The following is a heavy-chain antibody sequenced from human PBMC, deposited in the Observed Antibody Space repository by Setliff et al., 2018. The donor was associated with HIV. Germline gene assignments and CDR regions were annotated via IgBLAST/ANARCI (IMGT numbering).Heavy chain of an antibody. CDR2: INAGNGNT. D-gene: IGHD4-17*01. CDR1: GYTFTSYG. V-gene: IGHV1-18*01. J-gene: IGHJ4*02. CDR3: ARTDYGGNSGGNYFDY. Sequence: GASVKVSCKASGYTFTSYGMSWVRQAPGQGLEWMGWINAGNGNTKYSQKFQGRVTMTTDTATSTAYMEVRSLRSDDTAVYYCARTDYGGNSGGNYFDYWGQGSLVTVSS.